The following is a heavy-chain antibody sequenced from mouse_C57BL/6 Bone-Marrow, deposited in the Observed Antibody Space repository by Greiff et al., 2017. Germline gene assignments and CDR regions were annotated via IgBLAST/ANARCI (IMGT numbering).Heavy chain of an antibody. Sequence: QVQLQQSGAELMKPGASVKLSCKATGYTFTGYWIEWVKQRPGHGLEWIGEILPGDGSTNYNEKFKGKATLTADTSSNTAYMQLSSLTTEYSAIYYCARIYDYDWFAYWGQGTLVTVSA. CDR3: ARIYDYDWFAY. CDR1: GYTFTGYW. J-gene: IGHJ3*01. CDR2: ILPGDGST. V-gene: IGHV1-9*01. D-gene: IGHD2-4*01.